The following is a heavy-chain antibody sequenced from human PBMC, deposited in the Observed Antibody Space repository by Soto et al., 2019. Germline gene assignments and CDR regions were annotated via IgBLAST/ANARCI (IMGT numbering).Heavy chain of an antibody. V-gene: IGHV3-23*01. D-gene: IGHD3-10*01. CDR3: VKNSGWFNT. J-gene: IGHJ5*02. CDR2: IDGSGGIT. CDR1: GFTFGTTA. Sequence: QLLQSGGGLVQPGGSLTLSCAASGFTFGTTAMSWVRQAPGEGLEWVSTIDGSGGITYYADPVKGRFTISRDNSRNTVYLQMNSLRGDDTALYYCVKNSGWFNTWGQGALVTVSP.